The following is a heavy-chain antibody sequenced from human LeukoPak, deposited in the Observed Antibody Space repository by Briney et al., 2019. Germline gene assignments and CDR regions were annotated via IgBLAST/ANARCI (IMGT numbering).Heavy chain of an antibody. D-gene: IGHD2/OR15-2a*01. CDR2: IKQDGSEK. J-gene: IGHJ4*02. CDR3: ASDGYFEPYDY. V-gene: IGHV3-7*01. Sequence: GGSLRLSCAASGFTFSSYWMSWVRQAPGKGLEWVANIKQDGSEKYYVDSVKGRFTISRDNAKNSLYLQMNSLRAEDSAVYYCASDGYFEPYDYWGQGTLVTVSS. CDR1: GFTFSSYW.